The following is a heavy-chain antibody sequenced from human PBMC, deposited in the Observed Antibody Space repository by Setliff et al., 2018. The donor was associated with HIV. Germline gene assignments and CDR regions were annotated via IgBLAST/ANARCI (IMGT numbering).Heavy chain of an antibody. D-gene: IGHD3-22*01. CDR3: ARQGAGYYYDSSDYYTGNGFDM. CDR2: FHHSGSA. Sequence: SETLSLTCAVSGYSISTAYYWAWIRQSPGKGLEGIGGFHHSGSAHYNPSLKSRVTISGQTSKNQFSLTLTSVTAADTAIYYCARQGAGYYYDSSDYYTGNGFDMWGQGTMVTVSS. J-gene: IGHJ3*02. CDR1: GYSISTAYY. V-gene: IGHV4-38-2*01.